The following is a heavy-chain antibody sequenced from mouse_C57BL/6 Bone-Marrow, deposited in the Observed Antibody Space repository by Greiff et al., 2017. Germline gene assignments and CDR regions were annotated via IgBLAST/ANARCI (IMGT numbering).Heavy chain of an antibody. CDR1: GYTFTSYG. CDR2: IYPRSGNT. V-gene: IGHV1-81*01. D-gene: IGHD2-10*02. J-gene: IGHJ2*01. Sequence: VQLQQPGAELARPGASVKLSCKASGYTFTSYGISWVKQKTGQGLEWIGEIYPRSGNTYYNEKFKGKATLTADKSSSTAYMELRSLTSEDSAVYFCARSGYGNFYFDFWGQGTTRTVSS. CDR3: ARSGYGNFYFDF.